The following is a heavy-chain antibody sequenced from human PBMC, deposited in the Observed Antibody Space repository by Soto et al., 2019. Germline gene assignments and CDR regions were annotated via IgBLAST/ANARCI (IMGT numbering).Heavy chain of an antibody. J-gene: IGHJ4*02. CDR1: GGSISSYY. CDR3: ARGGGYSGSLFDY. V-gene: IGHV4-59*01. D-gene: IGHD5-12*01. CDR2: VYYSGTT. Sequence: SETLSLTCTVSGGSISSYYWTWIRQPPGKGLEWIGYVYYSGTTNYNPSLKSRLTISVDTSKNQFSLNQRSVSAADTAVYYCARGGGYSGSLFDYWGQGALVTVSS.